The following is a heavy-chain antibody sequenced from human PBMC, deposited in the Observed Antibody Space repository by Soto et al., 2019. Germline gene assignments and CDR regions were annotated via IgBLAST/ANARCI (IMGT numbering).Heavy chain of an antibody. CDR1: GYSFNTDL. J-gene: IGHJ4*02. CDR2: IYPDDSDI. D-gene: IGHD2-21*01. Sequence: PGDSLKISCKGSGYSFNTDLIGWVRQMPGKGLEWMGVIYPDDSDIRYSPSFQGQVTISADKSISTAYLQWSSLKASDSGIYYCARRTGLLYSDWGQGTLVTVSS. V-gene: IGHV5-51*01. CDR3: ARRTGLLYSD.